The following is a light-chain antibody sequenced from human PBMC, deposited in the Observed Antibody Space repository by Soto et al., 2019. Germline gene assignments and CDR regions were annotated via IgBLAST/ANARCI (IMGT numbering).Light chain of an antibody. Sequence: DIQMTQSPSSLSASVGDRVTITCRASQSISSYLNWYQQKPGKAPKLLIYAASSLQSGVPSRFSGSGSVTDFTLTISSLQPEDFALYYCQQSYSTPPWTFGQGTKVEIK. CDR2: AAS. CDR3: QQSYSTPPWT. CDR1: QSISSY. V-gene: IGKV1-39*01. J-gene: IGKJ1*01.